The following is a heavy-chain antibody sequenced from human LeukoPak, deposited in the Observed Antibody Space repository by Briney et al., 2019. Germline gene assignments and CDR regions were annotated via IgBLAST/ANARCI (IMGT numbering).Heavy chain of an antibody. V-gene: IGHV4-4*07. CDR2: IYTSGST. CDR1: GGSISSYY. CDR3: ARVKYYYDSSGYYHIASGYYYYYYMDV. Sequence: SETLSLTCTVYGGSISSYYWSWIRQPAGKGLEWIGRIYTSGSTNYNPSLKSRVTMSVDTSKHQFSLKLSSVTAADTAVYYCARVKYYYDSSGYYHIASGYYYYYYMDVWGKGTTVTVSS. D-gene: IGHD3-22*01. J-gene: IGHJ6*03.